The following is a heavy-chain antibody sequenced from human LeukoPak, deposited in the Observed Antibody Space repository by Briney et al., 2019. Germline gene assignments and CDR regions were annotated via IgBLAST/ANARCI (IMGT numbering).Heavy chain of an antibody. D-gene: IGHD3-16*01. Sequence: GGSLRLSCAASGFNFRDYGIHWVRQAPGKGLEWVAAMSYDESFHYYGESEKGRFIISRDNSMNTVYLQMNSRRPADTAVYFCGKERQRGISYVGGPFDYWGQGILVSVSS. CDR3: GKERQRGISYVGGPFDY. CDR1: GFNFRDYG. J-gene: IGHJ4*02. V-gene: IGHV3-30*18. CDR2: MSYDESFH.